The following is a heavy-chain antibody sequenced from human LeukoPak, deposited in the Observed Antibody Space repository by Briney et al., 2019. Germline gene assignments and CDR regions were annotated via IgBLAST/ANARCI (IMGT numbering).Heavy chain of an antibody. CDR3: ARGNYVYCGGDCSRGAFDI. D-gene: IGHD2-21*02. V-gene: IGHV4-4*07. Sequence: SETLSLTCTVSGGSISSYYWSWIRQPAGKGLEWIGRIHTSGNTNYNPSLKSRVTMSADTSKNQFSLKLSPVTAADTAVYYCARGNYVYCGGDCSRGAFDIWGQGTMVTVSS. CDR2: IHTSGNT. CDR1: GGSISSYY. J-gene: IGHJ3*02.